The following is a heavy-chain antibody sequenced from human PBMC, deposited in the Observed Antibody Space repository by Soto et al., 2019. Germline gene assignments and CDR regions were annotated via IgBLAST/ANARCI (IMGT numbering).Heavy chain of an antibody. CDR1: GYTFTSYG. J-gene: IGHJ3*02. Sequence: GASVKVSCKASGYTFTSYGISWVRQAPGQGLEWMGWISAYNGNTNYAQKLQGRVTMTTDTSTSTAYMELRSLRSDDTAVYYCAREILPTYSRGWSLEAFDIWGQGTMVTVSS. CDR3: AREILPTYSRGWSLEAFDI. D-gene: IGHD6-19*01. V-gene: IGHV1-18*01. CDR2: ISAYNGNT.